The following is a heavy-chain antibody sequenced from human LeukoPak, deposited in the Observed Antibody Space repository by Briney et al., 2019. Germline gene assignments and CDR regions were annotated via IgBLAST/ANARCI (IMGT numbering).Heavy chain of an antibody. Sequence: ASVKVSCKASGYSFTGQDMHWVRQAPGQGLEWMGWINPNSGDTNHAQKFQGRVTMTRDTTISTAYMELNRLTSDDTAVYYCASYPRYSSTPPFDYWGQGTPVTVSS. CDR3: ASYPRYSSTPPFDY. J-gene: IGHJ4*02. CDR1: GYSFTGQD. CDR2: INPNSGDT. V-gene: IGHV1-2*02. D-gene: IGHD6-19*01.